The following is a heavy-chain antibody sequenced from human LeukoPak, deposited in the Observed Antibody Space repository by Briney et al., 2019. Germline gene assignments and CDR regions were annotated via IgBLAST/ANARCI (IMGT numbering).Heavy chain of an antibody. Sequence: ASVKVSCKGYSYTFSSYDINWVRQAPGQGLEWRGWINHNSGGTNYAQKFHGRVAMTSETSISTAYMEVSRLRSDDTAVYYCARVFLDGGYYYDGDAFDIWGQGTMVTVSS. CDR2: INHNSGGT. J-gene: IGHJ3*02. CDR3: ARVFLDGGYYYDGDAFDI. V-gene: IGHV1-2*02. D-gene: IGHD3-22*01. CDR1: SYTFSSYD.